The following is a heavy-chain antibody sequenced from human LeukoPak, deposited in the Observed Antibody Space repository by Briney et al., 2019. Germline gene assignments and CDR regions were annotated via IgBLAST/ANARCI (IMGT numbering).Heavy chain of an antibody. V-gene: IGHV2-5*02. D-gene: IGHD3-9*01. CDR2: IYWDDEK. J-gene: IGHJ1*01. CDR1: GFSLTTSGVG. CDR3: AHINYDILTGYPPAYFQH. Sequence: SGPTLVNPTQTLTLTCTFSGFSLTTSGVGVGWIRQPPGKALEWLALIYWDDEKRYSPSLKNRLTLTRDTSKNQVVLTVTNMDPVDTATYYCAHINYDILTGYPPAYFQHWGQGTLVTVSS.